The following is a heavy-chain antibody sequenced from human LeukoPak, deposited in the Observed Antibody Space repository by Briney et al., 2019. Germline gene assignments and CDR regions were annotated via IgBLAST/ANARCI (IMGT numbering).Heavy chain of an antibody. J-gene: IGHJ4*02. CDR2: IYYTGST. CDR1: GGSISTSNYY. V-gene: IGHV4-39*01. Sequence: SETLSLTCTVSGGSISTSNYYWGWIRQPPGKGLECIGSIYYTGSTYYNPSLNSRVTVSVDTSKNQFSLKLSSVTAADTAVYYCASRTRFGELRFDYWGQGTLVTVSS. D-gene: IGHD3-10*01. CDR3: ASRTRFGELRFDY.